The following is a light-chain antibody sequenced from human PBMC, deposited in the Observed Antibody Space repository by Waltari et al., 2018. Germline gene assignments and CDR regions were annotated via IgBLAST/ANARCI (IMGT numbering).Light chain of an antibody. Sequence: QSALIQPASVSGSPGQSSTISCTGPSSNLGSSNLVLWYQQYPGKAPKVMIYEVYKRPSGVSNRFSGSKSGNTASLTISGLQAEDETDYYCCSYAGSNSWVFGGGTKVTVL. J-gene: IGLJ3*02. V-gene: IGLV2-23*02. CDR2: EVY. CDR1: SSNLGSSNL. CDR3: CSYAGSNSWV.